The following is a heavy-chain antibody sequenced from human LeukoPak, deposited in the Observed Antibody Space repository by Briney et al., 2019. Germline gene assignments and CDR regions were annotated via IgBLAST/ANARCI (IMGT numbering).Heavy chain of an antibody. D-gene: IGHD3-9*01. CDR1: GGSISSSSYY. CDR3: ARGDLTGYFSFDY. J-gene: IGHJ4*02. Sequence: PSETLSLTCTVSGGSISSSSYYWSWIRQPPGKGLEWIGYIYYSGSTNYNPSLKSRVTISVDTSKNQFSLKLSSVTAADTAVYYCARGDLTGYFSFDYWGQGTLVTVSS. V-gene: IGHV4-61*01. CDR2: IYYSGST.